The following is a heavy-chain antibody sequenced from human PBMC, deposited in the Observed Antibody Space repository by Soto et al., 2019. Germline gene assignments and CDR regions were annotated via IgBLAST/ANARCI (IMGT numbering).Heavy chain of an antibody. V-gene: IGHV3-30*18. CDR1: GFTFSSYG. Sequence: GGSLRLSCAASGFTFSSYGMHWVRQAPGKGLEWVAVISYDGSNKYYADSVKGRFTISRDNSKNTLYLQMNSLRAEDTAVYYCAKKTGYSSSYYAFDIWGQGTMVTVSS. D-gene: IGHD6-13*01. J-gene: IGHJ3*02. CDR3: AKKTGYSSSYYAFDI. CDR2: ISYDGSNK.